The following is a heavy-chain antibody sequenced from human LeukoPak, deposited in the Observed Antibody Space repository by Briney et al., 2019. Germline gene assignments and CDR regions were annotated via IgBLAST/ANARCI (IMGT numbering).Heavy chain of an antibody. D-gene: IGHD3-10*01. CDR3: ARERGSGTYYIDY. Sequence: GGSLRLSCAASGFTVSSNYMSWVRQAPGKGLEWVSLIYSGGSTYYADSVKGRFTISRDNSKNTLYLQMNSLRAEDTAVYYCARERGSGTYYIDYWGRGTLVTVSS. CDR1: GFTVSSNY. J-gene: IGHJ4*02. V-gene: IGHV3-53*01. CDR2: IYSGGST.